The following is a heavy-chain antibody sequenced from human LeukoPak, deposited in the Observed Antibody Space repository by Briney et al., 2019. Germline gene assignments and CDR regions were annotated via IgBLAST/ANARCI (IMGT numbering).Heavy chain of an antibody. D-gene: IGHD3-22*01. CDR3: ARDYDSSAGDAFDI. Sequence: GGSLRLSCAASGFTFSSYEMNWVRQAPGKGLEWVSYISSGSTIYYADSVKGRFTISRDNAKNSLYLQMNSLRAEDTAVYYCARDYDSSAGDAFDIWGQGTMVTVSS. CDR2: ISSGSTI. J-gene: IGHJ3*02. CDR1: GFTFSSYE. V-gene: IGHV3-48*03.